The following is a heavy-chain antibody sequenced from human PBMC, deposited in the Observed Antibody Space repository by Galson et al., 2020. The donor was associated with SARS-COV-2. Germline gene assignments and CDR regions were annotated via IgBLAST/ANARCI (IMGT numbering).Heavy chain of an antibody. CDR2: FDPEDGET. Sequence: ASVKVSCKVSGYTLTELSMHWVRQAPGKGLEWMGGFDPEDGETIYAQKFQGRVTMTEDTSTDTAYMELSSLRSEDTAVYYCATVTSFLYFASEKYDLFDYGGQGTLVTVSS. CDR3: ATVTSFLYFASEKYDLFDY. V-gene: IGHV1-24*01. J-gene: IGHJ4*02. D-gene: IGHD2-15*01. CDR1: GYTLTELS.